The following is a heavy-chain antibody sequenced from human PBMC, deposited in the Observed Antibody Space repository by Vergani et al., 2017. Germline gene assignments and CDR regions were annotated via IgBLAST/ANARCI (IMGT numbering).Heavy chain of an antibody. D-gene: IGHD1-26*01. CDR3: ARDSRGSYLIFDY. Sequence: EVQLVESGGGVVRPGGSLRLSCAASGFTFSSYAMSWVRQAPGKGLEWVSSISSSSSYIYYAGSVKGRFTISRDNAKNSLYLQINSLRAEDTAVYYCARDSRGSYLIFDYWGQGTLVTVSS. CDR1: GFTFSSYA. CDR2: ISSSSSYI. J-gene: IGHJ4*02. V-gene: IGHV3-21*01.